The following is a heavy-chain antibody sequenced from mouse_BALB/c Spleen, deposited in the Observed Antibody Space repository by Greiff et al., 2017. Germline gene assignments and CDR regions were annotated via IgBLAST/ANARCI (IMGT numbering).Heavy chain of an antibody. V-gene: IGHV14-3*02. J-gene: IGHJ2*01. CDR2: IDPANGNT. CDR1: GFNIKDTY. D-gene: IGHD2-14*01. CDR3: GSYRYDDYFDD. Sequence: EVQLQQSGAELVKPGASVKLSCTASGFNIKDTYMHWVKQRPEQGLEWIGRIDPANGNTKYDPKFQGKATITADTSSNTAYLQLSSLTSEDTAVYYCGSYRYDDYFDDWGQGTTVTVSS.